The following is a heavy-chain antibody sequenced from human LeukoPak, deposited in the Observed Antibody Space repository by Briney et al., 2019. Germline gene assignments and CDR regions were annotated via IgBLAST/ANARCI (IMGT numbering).Heavy chain of an antibody. CDR3: ARAPGGYFDWLPDYYYYYYLKF. D-gene: IGHD3-9*01. Sequence: PGGSLRLSCAASGFIFSSYGMSWVRQSPEKGLEWVSTISVNGGRTYYADSVKGRFTIPRDNSKNTAYLQMNSLTPDDTAVYYGARAPGGYFDWLPDYYYYYYLKFWAKGPRSPSP. V-gene: IGHV3-23*01. J-gene: IGHJ6*03. CDR2: ISVNGGRT. CDR1: GFIFSSYG.